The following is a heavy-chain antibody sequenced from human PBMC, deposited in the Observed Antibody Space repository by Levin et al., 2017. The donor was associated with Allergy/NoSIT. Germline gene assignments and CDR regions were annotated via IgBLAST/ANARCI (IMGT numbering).Heavy chain of an antibody. CDR3: ARGADSGWFVDY. CDR2: ISHDGTNK. V-gene: IGHV3-30-3*01. D-gene: IGHD6-13*01. Sequence: GESLKIPCAASGFTFDGYALHWVRQAPGKGLEWVAVISHDGTNKHYADSVKGRFTISRDNSKNTLYLQMASLRSDDTAVYYCARGADSGWFVDYWGQGALVTVSS. J-gene: IGHJ4*02. CDR1: GFTFDGYA.